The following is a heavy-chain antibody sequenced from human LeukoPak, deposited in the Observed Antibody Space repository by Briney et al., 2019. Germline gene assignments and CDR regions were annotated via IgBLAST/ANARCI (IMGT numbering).Heavy chain of an antibody. CDR2: IGGSGGST. CDR3: AKDGVRGVSGYYFDY. J-gene: IGHJ4*02. Sequence: GGSLRLSCAASGFAFSSYAMSWVRQAPGKGLEWVSAIGGSGGSTYYADSVKGRFTISRDNSKNTLYLQMNSLRAEDTAVYYCAKDGVRGVSGYYFDYWGRGTLVTVSS. D-gene: IGHD3-10*01. CDR1: GFAFSSYA. V-gene: IGHV3-23*01.